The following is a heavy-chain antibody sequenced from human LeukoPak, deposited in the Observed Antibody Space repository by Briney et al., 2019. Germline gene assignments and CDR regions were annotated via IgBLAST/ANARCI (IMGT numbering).Heavy chain of an antibody. CDR3: ARDGVVITRTDAFDI. CDR2: ISPYNGNT. J-gene: IGHJ3*02. D-gene: IGHD3-22*01. CDR1: GYTYTSYS. Sequence: GASVKVSCKTSGYTYTSYSISWVRQAPGQGLEWMGSISPYNGNTNYAQKLQGRVTMTTDTSTSTAYMDLRSLRSDDTAVYYCARDGVVITRTDAFDIWGQGTMVTVSS. V-gene: IGHV1-18*01.